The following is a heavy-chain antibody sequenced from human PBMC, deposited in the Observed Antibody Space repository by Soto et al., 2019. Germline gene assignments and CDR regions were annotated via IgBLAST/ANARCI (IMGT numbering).Heavy chain of an antibody. Sequence: QVQLVQSGAEVKKPGASVKVSCKASGYTFTSYGISWVRQAPGQGLEWMGWISAYNGNTNYAQKLQGRVTMTTDTYTSTDYMELRSLRSGDTAVYSCARVGYFDILAGTLRYGFDPWGQGTLVTVSS. D-gene: IGHD3-9*01. CDR2: ISAYNGNT. CDR1: GYTFTSYG. V-gene: IGHV1-18*01. J-gene: IGHJ5*02. CDR3: ARVGYFDILAGTLRYGFDP.